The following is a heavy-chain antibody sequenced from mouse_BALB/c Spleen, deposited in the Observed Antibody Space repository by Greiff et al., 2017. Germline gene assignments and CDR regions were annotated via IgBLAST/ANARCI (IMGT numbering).Heavy chain of an antibody. V-gene: IGHV3-2*02. CDR2: ISYSGST. Sequence: VQLQQSGPGLVKPSQSLSLTCTVTGYSITSDYAWNWIRQFPGNKLEWMGYISYSGSTSYNPSLKSRISITRDTSKNQFFLQLNSVTTEDTATYYCARWLLAYWGQGTLVTVSA. CDR1: GYSITSDYA. J-gene: IGHJ3*01. D-gene: IGHD2-3*01. CDR3: ARWLLAY.